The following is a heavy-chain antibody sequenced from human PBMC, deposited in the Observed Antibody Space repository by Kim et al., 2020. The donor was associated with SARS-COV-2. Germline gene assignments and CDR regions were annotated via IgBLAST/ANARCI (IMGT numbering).Heavy chain of an antibody. CDR2: LSYDGVNK. CDR1: GFTFSSYA. Sequence: GGSLRLSCAASGFTFSSYAMHGVRQAPGKGLEWVAFLSYDGVNKYYADSVKGRFTISRDNSKNTLYLQMNSQRAEDTAVYYCARSYRGSYYYGMDVWGQG. CDR3: ARSYRGSYYYGMDV. D-gene: IGHD1-26*01. V-gene: IGHV3-30-3*01. J-gene: IGHJ6*02.